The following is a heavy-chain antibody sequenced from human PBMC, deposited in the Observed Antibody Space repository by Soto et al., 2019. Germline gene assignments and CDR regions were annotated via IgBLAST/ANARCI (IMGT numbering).Heavy chain of an antibody. J-gene: IGHJ4*02. D-gene: IGHD6-19*01. Sequence: GGSLRLSCAASGFTFSSYWMHWVRQAPGKGLVWVSRINSDGSSTSYADSVKGRFTISRDNAKNTQYLQMNSLRAEDTAVYYCASLAAEAVAGTMVIDYWGQGTLVTVSS. V-gene: IGHV3-74*01. CDR2: INSDGSST. CDR1: GFTFSSYW. CDR3: ASLAAEAVAGTMVIDY.